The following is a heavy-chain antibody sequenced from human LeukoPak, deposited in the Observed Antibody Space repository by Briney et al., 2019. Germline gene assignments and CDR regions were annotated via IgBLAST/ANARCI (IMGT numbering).Heavy chain of an antibody. Sequence: SETLSLTCAVYGGSFSGYYWSWIRQPPGKGLEWIGNIYHSGSTYYNPSLKSRVTISVDTSKNQFSLKLSSVTAADTAVYYCAGRSYYYYYMDVWGKGTTVTVSS. CDR3: AGRSYYYYYMDV. CDR2: IYHSGST. J-gene: IGHJ6*03. V-gene: IGHV4-34*01. CDR1: GGSFSGYY.